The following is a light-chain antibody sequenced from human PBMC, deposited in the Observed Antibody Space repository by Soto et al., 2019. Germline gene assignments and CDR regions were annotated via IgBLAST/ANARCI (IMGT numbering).Light chain of an antibody. CDR2: VFT. Sequence: SVLTQPASVSGSPGQSIAISCAGTRSDVGDYNHVSGYQQHPGKVTNLMISVFTNRPSGVSARFSGCKSGNTASLTISGLQAEDVADYYCSSFTSRFTFVLGTGTKATVL. J-gene: IGLJ1*01. V-gene: IGLV2-14*03. CDR1: RSDVGDYNH. CDR3: SSFTSRFTFV.